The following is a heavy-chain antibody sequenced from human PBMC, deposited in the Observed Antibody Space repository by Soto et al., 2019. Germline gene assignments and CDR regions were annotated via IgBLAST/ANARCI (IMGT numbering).Heavy chain of an antibody. CDR1: GFTFSSYG. J-gene: IGHJ4*02. D-gene: IGHD4-17*01. Sequence: QVQLVESGGGVVQPGRSLRLSCAASGFTFSSYGMHWVRQAPGKGLEWVAVISYDGRNKYYADSVKGRFTISRDNSQNTLYLQMNSLRAEDTAVYYCAKDSMATVTTGAPDYWGQGTLVTVSS. CDR3: AKDSMATVTTGAPDY. V-gene: IGHV3-30*18. CDR2: ISYDGRNK.